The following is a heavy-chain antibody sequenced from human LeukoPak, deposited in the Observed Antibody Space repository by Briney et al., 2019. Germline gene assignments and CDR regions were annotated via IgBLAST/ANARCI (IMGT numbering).Heavy chain of an antibody. CDR3: ARRYYSDSSGYLY. J-gene: IGHJ4*02. CDR1: GFTFSDYY. Sequence: VGSLRLSCAVSGFTFSDYYMSWIRQAPGRGLEWVSYISGNSRTIYYADSVKGRFTISRDNAKNSLYLQMNSLRAEDTAVYYCARRYYSDSSGYLYWGQGALVTVS. V-gene: IGHV3-11*04. CDR2: ISGNSRTI. D-gene: IGHD3-22*01.